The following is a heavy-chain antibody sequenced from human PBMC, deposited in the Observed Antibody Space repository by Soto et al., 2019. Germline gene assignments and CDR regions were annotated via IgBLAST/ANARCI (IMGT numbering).Heavy chain of an antibody. CDR3: ARVLFTRTRETPTRSFDY. CDR1: GFTFSSYW. CDR2: INSDGSST. D-gene: IGHD3-10*01. V-gene: IGHV3-74*01. J-gene: IGHJ4*02. Sequence: EVQLAESGGGLVQPGGSLRLSCAASGFTFSSYWMHWVRQAPGKGLVWVSRINSDGSSTSYADSVKGRFTISRDNAKNTLYLQMNSLRAEDTAVYYCARVLFTRTRETPTRSFDYWGQGTLVTVSS.